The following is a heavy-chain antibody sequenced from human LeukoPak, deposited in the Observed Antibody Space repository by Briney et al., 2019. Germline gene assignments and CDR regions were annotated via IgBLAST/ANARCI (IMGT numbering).Heavy chain of an antibody. V-gene: IGHV1-18*01. CDR1: GYRFISFG. D-gene: IGHD2-21*01. Sequence: ASVNVSCKASGYRFISFGVSWVRQAPGQGFEWLGWISTCTGITHHAENFKDRINMTADTSTTTAYMELRGLRHDDTAIYYCARDSDYAGDGYGDWLDPWGQGSLVMVTS. CDR3: ARDSDYAGDGYGDWLDP. CDR2: ISTCTGIT. J-gene: IGHJ5*02.